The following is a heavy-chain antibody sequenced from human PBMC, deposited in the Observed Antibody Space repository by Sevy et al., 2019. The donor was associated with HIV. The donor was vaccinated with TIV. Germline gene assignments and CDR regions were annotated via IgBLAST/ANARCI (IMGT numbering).Heavy chain of an antibody. D-gene: IGHD6-19*01. J-gene: IGHJ4*02. CDR3: TTGGGSIPVAGTPFDY. V-gene: IGHV3-15*01. Sequence: GGSLRLSCATSGFNFNNTWMSWVRQAPGKGLEWVGRVKSEVDGGTRDYAAPVRGRFTMSRDDSRSKLYLQMDILTSDHTAVYYCTTGGGSIPVAGTPFDYWGQGTQVTVSS. CDR1: GFNFNNTW. CDR2: VKSEVDGGTR.